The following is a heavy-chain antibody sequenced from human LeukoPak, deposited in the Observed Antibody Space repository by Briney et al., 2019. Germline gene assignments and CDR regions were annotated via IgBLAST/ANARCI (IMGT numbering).Heavy chain of an antibody. CDR3: AKVPPSITAAGNWLDP. D-gene: IGHD6-13*01. CDR1: GYTFTGYY. Sequence: ASVKVSCKASGYTFTGYYIHWVRQAPGQGLEWMGRINPNTGGTNYAQKFQGRVTMTRDTSITTAYMELSRLTSDDTAICYCAKVPPSITAAGNWLDPWGQGALVTVSS. CDR2: INPNTGGT. V-gene: IGHV1-2*06. J-gene: IGHJ5*02.